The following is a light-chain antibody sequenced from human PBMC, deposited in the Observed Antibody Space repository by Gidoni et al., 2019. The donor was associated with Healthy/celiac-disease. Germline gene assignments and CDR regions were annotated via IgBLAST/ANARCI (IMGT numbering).Light chain of an antibody. CDR3: QQRSNWSIT. J-gene: IGKJ5*01. V-gene: IGKV3-11*01. Sequence: IVLTQSPATLSLSPGERATLSCRASQSVSSYLAWYQQKPGKAPRLLIYDASNRATGIPARFSGSGSGTDFTLTISSLEPEDFAVYYCQQRSNWSITFGQXTRLEIK. CDR1: QSVSSY. CDR2: DAS.